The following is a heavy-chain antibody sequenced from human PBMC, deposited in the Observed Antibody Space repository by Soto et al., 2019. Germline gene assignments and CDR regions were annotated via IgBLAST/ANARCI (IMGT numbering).Heavy chain of an antibody. V-gene: IGHV3-23*01. D-gene: IGHD6-19*01. Sequence: GGSLRLSCAASGCSFSTYAMSWVRQAPGKGLEWVSSISPSGGTTYYADSVKGRLTISRDNSKNTLYLQMNNLGVDDTALYYCVRGSSAWPGVDFWGLGTLVTVSS. CDR1: GCSFSTYA. CDR2: ISPSGGTT. CDR3: VRGSSAWPGVDF. J-gene: IGHJ4*02.